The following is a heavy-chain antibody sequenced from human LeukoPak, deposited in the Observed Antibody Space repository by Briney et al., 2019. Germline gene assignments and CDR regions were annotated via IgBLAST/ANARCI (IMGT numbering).Heavy chain of an antibody. V-gene: IGHV3-30*18. CDR3: AKGDSTGYYYHYGYYFDY. D-gene: IGHD3-22*01. CDR2: ISYDGSKK. J-gene: IGHJ4*02. CDR1: GFTFSNAW. Sequence: PGGSLRLSCAASGFTFSNAWMSWVRQAPGKGLEWVAVISYDGSKKYHADSVKGRFTISRDNSKNTLYLQMNSLRAEDTAVYYCAKGDSTGYYYHYGYYFDYWGQGTLVTVSS.